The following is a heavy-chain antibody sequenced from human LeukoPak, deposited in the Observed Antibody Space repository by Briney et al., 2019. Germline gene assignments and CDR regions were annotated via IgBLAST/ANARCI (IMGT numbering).Heavy chain of an antibody. Sequence: QPGGSLRLSCAASGFAFSNYWMHWVRHAPGKELMWVSRINSDGSITSYADSVKGRFTISRDNAKNTLYLQMNSLRAEDTGVYYCARAAAVSAIPSDWGQGTLVIISS. CDR3: ARAAAVSAIPSD. D-gene: IGHD2-15*01. CDR2: INSDGSIT. J-gene: IGHJ4*02. CDR1: GFAFSNYW. V-gene: IGHV3-74*01.